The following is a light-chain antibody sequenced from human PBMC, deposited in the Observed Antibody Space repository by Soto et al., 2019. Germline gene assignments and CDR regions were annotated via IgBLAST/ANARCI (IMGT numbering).Light chain of an antibody. CDR2: DNN. J-gene: IGLJ1*01. CDR3: GTWDTSLSAHFV. Sequence: QAVLTQPPSVSAAPGQKVTISCSGSRSNIGNNYVSWYQQFPGTAPKLLIYDNNQRPSGIPDRFSGSKSGTSATLAITGLQTGDEADYYCGTWDTSLSAHFVFGTGTKLTVL. V-gene: IGLV1-51*01. CDR1: RSNIGNNY.